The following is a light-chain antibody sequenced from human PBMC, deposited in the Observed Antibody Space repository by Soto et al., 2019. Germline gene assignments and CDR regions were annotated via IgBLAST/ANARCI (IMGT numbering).Light chain of an antibody. CDR2: DAS. Sequence: EIVLTQSPGTLSLSPGERATLSCRASQSVSSSYLAWYQQKPGQAPRLLIYDASNRPTGIPARFTGSGSGTDFNLTISSLEPEDFAVYYGQQRSSWPPITFGGGTKVDIK. V-gene: IGKV3-11*01. CDR1: QSVSSSY. J-gene: IGKJ4*01. CDR3: QQRSSWPPIT.